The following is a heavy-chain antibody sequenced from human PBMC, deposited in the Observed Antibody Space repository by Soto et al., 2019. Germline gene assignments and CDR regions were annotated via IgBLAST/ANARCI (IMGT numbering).Heavy chain of an antibody. D-gene: IGHD1-1*01. J-gene: IGHJ6*02. CDR1: GASISDSHW. Sequence: QVQLQESGPGLVKPSGTLSLTCVVSGASISDSHWWTWVRQPPGKWLEWIGEMFPSGSTNYNPTLKSRVAISIDKSRDQFSLNLTSVTASATAVYYCVKNNDCAIDAGGQGTTVTVSS. CDR3: VKNNDCAIDA. CDR2: MFPSGST. V-gene: IGHV4-4*02.